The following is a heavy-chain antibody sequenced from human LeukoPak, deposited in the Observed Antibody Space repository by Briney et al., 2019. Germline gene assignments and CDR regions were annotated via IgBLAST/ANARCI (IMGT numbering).Heavy chain of an antibody. CDR2: IKSKSDGCTT. D-gene: IGHD2-2*02. Sequence: GGSLRLSCAASGFTFSKAWMSWVRQAPGKGREGVGRIKSKSDGCTTDYAAPVKGRFTISRDDAKNTLYLHTDSLKTEDTAVYYCTSGGDCRTTSCYTDWGQGTLVTVSS. V-gene: IGHV3-15*01. J-gene: IGHJ4*02. CDR3: TSGGDCRTTSCYTD. CDR1: GFTFSKAW.